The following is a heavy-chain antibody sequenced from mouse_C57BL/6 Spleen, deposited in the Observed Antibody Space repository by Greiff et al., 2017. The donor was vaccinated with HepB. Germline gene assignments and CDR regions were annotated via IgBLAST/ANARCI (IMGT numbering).Heavy chain of an antibody. Sequence: EVQRVESGGGLVQPGGSLKLSCAASGFTFSDYGMAWVRQAPRKGPEWVAFISNLAYSIYYADTVTGRFTISRENAKNTLYLEMSSLRSEDTAMYYCARHDGSSYWYFDVWGTGTTVTVSS. V-gene: IGHV5-15*01. D-gene: IGHD1-1*01. J-gene: IGHJ1*03. CDR3: ARHDGSSYWYFDV. CDR1: GFTFSDYG. CDR2: ISNLAYSI.